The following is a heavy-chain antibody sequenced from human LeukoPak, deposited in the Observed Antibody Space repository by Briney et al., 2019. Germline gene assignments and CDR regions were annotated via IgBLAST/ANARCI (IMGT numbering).Heavy chain of an antibody. D-gene: IGHD3-3*01. Sequence: GGSLRLSCAASGFTVSSNYMSWVRQAPGKGLEWVSAISGSGGSTYYADPVKGRFTISRDNSKNTLYLQMNSLRAEDTAVYYCAKDPTYYDFWSGPTNWFDPWGQGTLVTVSS. CDR3: AKDPTYYDFWSGPTNWFDP. CDR1: GFTVSSNY. V-gene: IGHV3-23*01. CDR2: ISGSGGST. J-gene: IGHJ5*02.